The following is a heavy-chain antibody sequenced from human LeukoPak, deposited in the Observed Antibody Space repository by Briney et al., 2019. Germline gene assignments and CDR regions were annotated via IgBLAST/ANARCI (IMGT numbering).Heavy chain of an antibody. J-gene: IGHJ4*02. D-gene: IGHD3-22*01. Sequence: GGSLRLSCAASGFTFSNYWMTWVRQAPGKGLEWVAHVKPDGSEKSYVDSVKGRFTISRDNAQNSLYLQMNSLRAEDTAVYYCARDRGYYVFDYWGQGTLVTVSS. V-gene: IGHV3-7*01. CDR2: VKPDGSEK. CDR3: ARDRGYYVFDY. CDR1: GFTFSNYW.